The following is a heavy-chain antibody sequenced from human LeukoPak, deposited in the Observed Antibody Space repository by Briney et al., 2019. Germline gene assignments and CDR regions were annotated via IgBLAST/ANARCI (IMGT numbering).Heavy chain of an antibody. CDR2: IYYSGST. CDR1: GGSISSYY. J-gene: IGHJ4*02. D-gene: IGHD3-3*01. Sequence: SETLSLTCTVSGGSISSYYWSWIRQPPGKGLEWIGYIYYSGSTNYNPSLKSRVTISVDTSKNQFSLKLSSVTAADTAVYYCARAGGYDFWSGYYPFDYWGQGTLVTVSS. CDR3: ARAGGYDFWSGYYPFDY. V-gene: IGHV4-59*01.